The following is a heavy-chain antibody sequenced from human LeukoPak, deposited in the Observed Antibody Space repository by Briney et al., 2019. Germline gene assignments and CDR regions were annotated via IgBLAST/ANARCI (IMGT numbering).Heavy chain of an antibody. D-gene: IGHD3-3*01. V-gene: IGHV4-59*12. CDR3: AREEITIFGVDSL. J-gene: IGHJ4*02. CDR2: IYYSGCT. Sequence: TSETLSLTCTVSGGSISSCYWSWIRQPPGKGLEWIGYIYYSGCTNYNPSLKSRVTISVDTSKNQFSLKLSSVTAADTAVYYCAREEITIFGVDSLWGQGTLVTVSS. CDR1: GGSISSCY.